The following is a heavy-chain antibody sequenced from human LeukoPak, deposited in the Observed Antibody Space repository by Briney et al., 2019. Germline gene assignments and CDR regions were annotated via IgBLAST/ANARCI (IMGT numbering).Heavy chain of an antibody. CDR2: INPNSGGT. CDR1: GYTFTGYY. V-gene: IGHV1-2*02. D-gene: IGHD4-17*01. Sequence: ASVTVSCKASGYTFTGYYMHWVRQAPGQGLEWMGWINPNSGGTNYAQKFQGRVTMTRDTSISTAYMELSRLRSDDTAVYYCAKDKTAPTVTTMDYWGQGTLSPSPQ. J-gene: IGHJ4*02. CDR3: AKDKTAPTVTTMDY.